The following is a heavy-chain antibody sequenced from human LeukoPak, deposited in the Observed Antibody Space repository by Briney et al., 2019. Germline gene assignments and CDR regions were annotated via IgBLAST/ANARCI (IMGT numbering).Heavy chain of an antibody. CDR2: ISAYNGNT. V-gene: IGHV1-18*01. CDR3: ATNLWRPVAGTS. J-gene: IGHJ4*02. CDR1: GYTFTSYG. Sequence: GASVKVSCKASGYTFTSYGISWARQAPGQGLEWMGWISAYNGNTNYAQKLQGRVTMTTDTSTSTAYMELRSLRSDDTAVYYCATNLWRPVAGTSWGQGTLVTVSS. D-gene: IGHD6-19*01.